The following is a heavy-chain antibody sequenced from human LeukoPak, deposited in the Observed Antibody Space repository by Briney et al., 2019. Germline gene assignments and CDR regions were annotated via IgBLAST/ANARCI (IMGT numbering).Heavy chain of an antibody. V-gene: IGHV4-30-4*01. CDR1: GGSISSGDYY. CDR2: IYYSGST. J-gene: IGHJ3*02. CDR3: ARGTVVTDASDI. D-gene: IGHD4-23*01. Sequence: SETLSLTCTVSGGSISSGDYYWSWIRQPPGKGLEWIGYIYYSGSTYYNPSLESRLTISVDTSKNQFSLKLSSVTAADTAVYYCARGTVVTDASDIWGQGTMVTVSS.